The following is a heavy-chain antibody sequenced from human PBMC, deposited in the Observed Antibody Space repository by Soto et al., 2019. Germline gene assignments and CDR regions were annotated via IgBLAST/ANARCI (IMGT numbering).Heavy chain of an antibody. CDR3: AAMSKIMITFGGVIVGDDAFDI. CDR1: GSTFTSSA. Sequence: SVKVSCKASGSTFTSSAMQWVRQARGQRLEWIGWIVVGSGNTNYAQKFQERVTITRDMSTSTAYMELSSLRSEDTAVYYCAAMSKIMITFGGVIVGDDAFDIWGQGTMVTVSS. CDR2: IVVGSGNT. D-gene: IGHD3-16*02. J-gene: IGHJ3*02. V-gene: IGHV1-58*02.